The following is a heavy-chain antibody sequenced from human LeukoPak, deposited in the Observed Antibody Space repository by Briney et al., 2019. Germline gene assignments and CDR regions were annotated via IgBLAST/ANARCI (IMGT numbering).Heavy chain of an antibody. V-gene: IGHV4-59*11. J-gene: IGHJ6*02. Sequence: PSETLSLTCTVSGGSISSHYWSWIRQPPGKGLEWIGYIYYSGSTNYNPSLKSRVTISVDTSKNQFSLKLSSVTAADTAVYYCARELLYCSSTSCYQHGMDVWGQGTTVTVSS. D-gene: IGHD2-2*01. CDR2: IYYSGST. CDR3: ARELLYCSSTSCYQHGMDV. CDR1: GGSISSHY.